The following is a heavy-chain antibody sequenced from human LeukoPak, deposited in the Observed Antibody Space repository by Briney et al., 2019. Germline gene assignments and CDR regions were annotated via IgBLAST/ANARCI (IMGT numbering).Heavy chain of an antibody. J-gene: IGHJ4*02. CDR3: LTIAAAGTW. Sequence: EASVKVSCKASGYTFTSYYMHWVRQAPGQGLEWMGIINPSGGSTSYAQKFQGRVTMTRDTSTSTVYMELRSLRSDDTAVYYCLTIAAAGTWWGQGTLVTVSS. D-gene: IGHD6-13*01. CDR1: GYTFTSYY. CDR2: INPSGGST. V-gene: IGHV1-46*01.